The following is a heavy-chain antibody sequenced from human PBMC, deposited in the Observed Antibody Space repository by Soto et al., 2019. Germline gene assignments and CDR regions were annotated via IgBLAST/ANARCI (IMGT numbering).Heavy chain of an antibody. J-gene: IGHJ6*02. Sequence: PSEALSLTCTVSGGSLVSGSYYWSWIRRPPGKALEWIGHMFYSGSSNYNPSLKTRVSISVDTSKGQFSLQLRSLTAADSAVYYCARDGSGPPYYYNGMDLWGQGPTGIVAS. CDR3: ARDGSGPPYYYNGMDL. CDR2: MFYSGSS. CDR1: GGSLVSGSYY. D-gene: IGHD6-19*01. V-gene: IGHV4-61*01.